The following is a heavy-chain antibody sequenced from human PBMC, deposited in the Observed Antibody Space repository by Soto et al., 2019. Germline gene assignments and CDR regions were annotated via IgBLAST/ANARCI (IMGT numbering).Heavy chain of an antibody. CDR2: MNPNSGNT. CDR3: ARTWEPLQWYYYYYGMDV. D-gene: IGHD1-26*01. J-gene: IGHJ6*02. CDR1: GYTFTSYD. Sequence: QVQLVQSGAEVKKPGASVKVSCKASGYTFTSYDINWVRQATGQGLEWMGWMNPNSGNTGYAQKFQGRVTMTRNTYISTAYMELSSLRSEDTAVYYCARTWEPLQWYYYYYGMDVWGQGTTVTVSS. V-gene: IGHV1-8*01.